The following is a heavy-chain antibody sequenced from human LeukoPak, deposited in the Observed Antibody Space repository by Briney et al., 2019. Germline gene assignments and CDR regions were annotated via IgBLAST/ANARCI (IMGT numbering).Heavy chain of an antibody. CDR1: GGSFSGYY. CDR2: INHSGST. V-gene: IGHV4-34*01. J-gene: IGHJ5*02. D-gene: IGHD6-6*01. Sequence: PSETLSLTCAVYGGSFSGYYWSWIRQPPGKGLEWIGEINHSGSTNYNPSLKSRVTISVDTSKNQFSLKLSSVTAADTAVYYCARVGAARLRNWFDPWGQGTLVTVSS. CDR3: ARVGAARLRNWFDP.